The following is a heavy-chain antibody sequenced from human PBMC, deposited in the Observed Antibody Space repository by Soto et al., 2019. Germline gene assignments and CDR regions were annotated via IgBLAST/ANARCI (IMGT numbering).Heavy chain of an antibody. Sequence: SETLSLTCTVSGESNIRDGYYWSWIRQHPGKGLEWIAYISYSGSSYSNPSLKSRVTISADTSKNQFSLRLTSLTAADTAVYFCARATPAGSADFWGQGTLVTVSS. CDR1: GESNIRDGYY. J-gene: IGHJ4*02. CDR3: ARATPAGSADF. D-gene: IGHD2-2*01. CDR2: ISYSGSS. V-gene: IGHV4-31*03.